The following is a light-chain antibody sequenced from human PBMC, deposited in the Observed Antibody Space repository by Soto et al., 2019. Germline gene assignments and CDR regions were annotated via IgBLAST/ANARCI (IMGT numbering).Light chain of an antibody. J-gene: IGKJ5*01. V-gene: IGKV3-11*01. Sequence: EILLTQSPATLSLYPGERATLSCRASQSVHTYLVWYQQKPGQAPRHLIHDASNRATGVPARFSGSGSGTDFTLTISSLEPEDFAVYYCQQRYIWPPITFGQGTRLEIK. CDR3: QQRYIWPPIT. CDR1: QSVHTY. CDR2: DAS.